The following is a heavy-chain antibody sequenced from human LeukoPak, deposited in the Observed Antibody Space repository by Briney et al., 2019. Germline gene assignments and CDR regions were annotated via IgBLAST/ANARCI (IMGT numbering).Heavy chain of an antibody. Sequence: PGCSLRLSWAASGFTFSCYAMHVVRKAPGRGLYWVAVIFCDGSTKYYADFVDRGFAICRDNSKKTLYLQMNSLGAEDTDVYDGARAAMVSNYWGQGTMVTVSS. CDR2: IFCDGSTK. CDR1: GFTFSCYA. V-gene: IGHV3-30*09. J-gene: IGHJ4*02. D-gene: IGHD5-18*01. CDR3: ARAAMVSNY.